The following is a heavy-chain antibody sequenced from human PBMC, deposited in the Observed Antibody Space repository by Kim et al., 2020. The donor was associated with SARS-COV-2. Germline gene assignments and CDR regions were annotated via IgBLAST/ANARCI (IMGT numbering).Heavy chain of an antibody. Sequence: SETLSLTCTVSGGSISSGSYYWSWFRQPAGKGLEWIGRIYTSGSTNYNPSLKSRVTISVDTSKNQFSLKLSSVTAADTAVYYCARDRATYYYDSSGYESYNWFDPWGQGTLVTVSS. D-gene: IGHD3-22*01. CDR1: GGSISSGSYY. CDR2: IYTSGST. V-gene: IGHV4-61*02. J-gene: IGHJ5*02. CDR3: ARDRATYYYDSSGYESYNWFDP.